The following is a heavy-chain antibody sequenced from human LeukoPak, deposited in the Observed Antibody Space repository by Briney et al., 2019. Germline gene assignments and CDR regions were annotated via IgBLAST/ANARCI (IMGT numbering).Heavy chain of an antibody. CDR2: INAGNGNT. CDR1: GCTFTSYA. Sequence: ASVKVSCKASGCTFTSYAMHWVRQAPGQRLEWMGWINAGNGNTKYSQEFQGRVTITRDTSASTAYMELSSLRSEDMAVYYCARSSISSSDAFDIWGQGTMVTVSS. CDR3: ARSSISSSDAFDI. D-gene: IGHD2-2*01. J-gene: IGHJ3*02. V-gene: IGHV1-3*03.